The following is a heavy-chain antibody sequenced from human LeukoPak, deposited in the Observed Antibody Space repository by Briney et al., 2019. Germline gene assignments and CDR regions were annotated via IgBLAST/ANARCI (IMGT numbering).Heavy chain of an antibody. CDR1: GYTFTSYD. CDR2: MNPNSGNT. V-gene: IGHV1-8*01. J-gene: IGHJ5*02. Sequence: ASVKVSCKASGYTFTSYDINWVRQATGQGLEWMGWMNPNSGNTGYAQKFQGRVTMTRNTSISTAYMELSSLRSEDTAVYYCARGYDGSGYYYVVNWFDPWGQGTLVTVSS. CDR3: ARGYDGSGYYYVVNWFDP. D-gene: IGHD3-22*01.